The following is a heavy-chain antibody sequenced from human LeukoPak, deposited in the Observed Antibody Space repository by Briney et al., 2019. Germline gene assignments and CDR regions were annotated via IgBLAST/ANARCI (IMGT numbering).Heavy chain of an antibody. CDR2: IYYSGST. V-gene: IGHV4-39*01. D-gene: IGHD4-17*01. J-gene: IGHJ4*02. CDR1: GGSISSSSYY. Sequence: SETLSLTCTVSGGSISSSSYYWGWIRQPPGKGLEWIGSIYYSGSTYYNPSLKSRVTISVDTSKNQFSLKLSSVTAADTAVYYCASRYGDYADDYWGQGTLVTVSS. CDR3: ASRYGDYADDY.